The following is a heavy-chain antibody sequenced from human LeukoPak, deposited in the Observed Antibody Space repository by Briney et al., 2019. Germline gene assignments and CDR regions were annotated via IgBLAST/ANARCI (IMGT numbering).Heavy chain of an antibody. CDR2: ISSSGSTI. CDR1: GFTFSDYY. V-gene: IGHV3-11*01. Sequence: PGGSLRLSCAASGFTFSDYYMSWIRQAPGKGLEWVSYISSSGSTIYYADSVKGRFTISRDNAKNSLYLQMNSLRAEDTAVYYCARVWSRERPNFDYWGQGTLVTVSS. J-gene: IGHJ4*02. CDR3: ARVWSRERPNFDY. D-gene: IGHD3-3*01.